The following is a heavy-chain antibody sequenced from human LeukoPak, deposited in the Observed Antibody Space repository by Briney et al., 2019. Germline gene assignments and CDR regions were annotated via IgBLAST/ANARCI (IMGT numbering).Heavy chain of an antibody. Sequence: TGGSLRLSCAASGFTFSSYSMNWVRQAPGKGLEWVSYISSSSSTIYYADSVKGRFTISRDNAKNSLYLQMNSLRAEDTAVYYCARDGWSLPTLSSTYYYYGMDVWGQGTTVTVSS. V-gene: IGHV3-48*01. CDR3: ARDGWSLPTLSSTYYYYGMDV. D-gene: IGHD3-16*02. CDR2: ISSSSSTI. CDR1: GFTFSSYS. J-gene: IGHJ6*02.